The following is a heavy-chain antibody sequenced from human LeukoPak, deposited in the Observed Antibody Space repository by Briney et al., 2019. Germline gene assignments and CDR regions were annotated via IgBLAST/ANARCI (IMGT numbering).Heavy chain of an antibody. D-gene: IGHD1-26*01. J-gene: IGHJ4*02. V-gene: IGHV3-23*01. Sequence: GGSLRLSCAASGFTFSSYAMSWVRQAPGKGLEWVSAISGSGTNTYYADSVKGRFTISRDNSKKTLYLQMKSLRAEDTAVYYCAKGFGSYYSSGVYMAYWGQGTLVTVSS. CDR1: GFTFSSYA. CDR3: AKGFGSYYSSGVYMAY. CDR2: ISGSGTNT.